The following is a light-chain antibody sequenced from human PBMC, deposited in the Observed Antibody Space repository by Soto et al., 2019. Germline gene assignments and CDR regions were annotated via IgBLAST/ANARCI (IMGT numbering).Light chain of an antibody. Sequence: DIQMTQSPSSLSASVGDRVTITCRASQGISNFLAWYQQKPGKVPKLLISAASTLQSGIPSRLSGSGSGTDFTVTITSLQPEDIATYYCQKYSSVMTFGQGTRLAIK. CDR2: AAS. CDR1: QGISNF. J-gene: IGKJ5*01. CDR3: QKYSSVMT. V-gene: IGKV1-27*01.